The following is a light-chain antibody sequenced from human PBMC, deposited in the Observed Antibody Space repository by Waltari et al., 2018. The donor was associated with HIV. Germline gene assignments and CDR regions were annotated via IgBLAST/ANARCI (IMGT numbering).Light chain of an antibody. CDR1: QDISNY. Sequence: DIQMTQSPSSLSASVGDRVTITCQASQDISNYLNWYQQKPGKAPKLLIYDASNLETGVPSSFSGSGSGTDFTFTISSLQPEDIATYYCQQYDNLPLIFGPGTKVDIK. CDR2: DAS. V-gene: IGKV1-33*01. J-gene: IGKJ3*01. CDR3: QQYDNLPLI.